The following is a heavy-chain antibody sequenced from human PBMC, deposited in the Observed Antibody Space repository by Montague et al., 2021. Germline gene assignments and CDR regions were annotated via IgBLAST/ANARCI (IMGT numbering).Heavy chain of an antibody. Sequence: SETLSLTSSVSGDSISSYEYYWTWIRQPAGRGLEWIGRVYKRGDTNTNPSLRSRLTLSVDTSKNHFFLTLTSLTAADTAVYFCARDSPVVEPWVGEHKGAFDIWGQGTMVTVSS. V-gene: IGHV4-4*07. CDR2: VYKRGDT. D-gene: IGHD3-10*01. CDR1: GDSISSYEYY. CDR3: ARDSPVVEPWVGEHKGAFDI. J-gene: IGHJ3*02.